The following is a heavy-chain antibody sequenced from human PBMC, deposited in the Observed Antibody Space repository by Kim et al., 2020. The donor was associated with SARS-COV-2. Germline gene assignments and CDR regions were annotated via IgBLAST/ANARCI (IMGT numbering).Heavy chain of an antibody. Sequence: SETLSLTCAVYGGSFSGYYWSWIRQPPGKGLEWIGEINHSGSTNYNPSLKSRVTISVDTSKNQFSLKLSSVTAADTAVYYCARVLNLEYSSLCWFDPWGQGTLVTVSS. CDR1: GGSFSGYY. V-gene: IGHV4-34*01. D-gene: IGHD6-6*01. CDR3: ARVLNLEYSSLCWFDP. CDR2: INHSGST. J-gene: IGHJ5*02.